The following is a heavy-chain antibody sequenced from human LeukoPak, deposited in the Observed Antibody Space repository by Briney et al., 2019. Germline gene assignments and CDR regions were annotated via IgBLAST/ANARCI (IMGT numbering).Heavy chain of an antibody. Sequence: GESLKIPCKGSGYRLTSYWNAWVPQIPGKGLESMGIIYPSESDTRYSTSFQGQVTILAEKCSSSAYPQCNRLKASHTAMYYCSRGLGYSGTWYFDYWGQGTPVTVPS. D-gene: IGHD6-13*01. CDR2: IYPSESDT. V-gene: IGHV5-51*02. J-gene: IGHJ4*02. CDR3: SRGLGYSGTWYFDY. CDR1: GYRLTSYW.